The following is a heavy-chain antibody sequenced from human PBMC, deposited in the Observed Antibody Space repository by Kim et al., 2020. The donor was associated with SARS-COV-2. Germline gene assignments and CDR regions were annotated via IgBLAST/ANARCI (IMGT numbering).Heavy chain of an antibody. CDR2: ISAYNGNT. D-gene: IGHD1-26*01. J-gene: IGHJ6*02. Sequence: ASVKVSCKASGYTFTSYGISWVRQAPGQGLEWMGWISAYNGNTNYAQKLQGRVTMTTDTSTSTAYMELRSLRSDDTAVYYCARASNLPVELRGYYYYGMDVWGQGTTVTVSS. CDR1: GYTFTSYG. CDR3: ARASNLPVELRGYYYYGMDV. V-gene: IGHV1-18*04.